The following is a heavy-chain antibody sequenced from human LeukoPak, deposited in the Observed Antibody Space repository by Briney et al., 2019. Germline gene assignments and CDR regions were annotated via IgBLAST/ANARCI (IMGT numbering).Heavy chain of an antibody. Sequence: ASVKVSCKASGYTFTSYGISWVRQAPGQGLEWMGWISAYNGNTNYAQKLQGRVTMTTDTSTSTAYMELRSLRSDDTAVYYCARAADSPRRYFDWLAPFDYWGQGTLVTVSS. D-gene: IGHD3-9*01. V-gene: IGHV1-18*01. CDR2: ISAYNGNT. CDR1: GYTFTSYG. CDR3: ARAADSPRRYFDWLAPFDY. J-gene: IGHJ4*02.